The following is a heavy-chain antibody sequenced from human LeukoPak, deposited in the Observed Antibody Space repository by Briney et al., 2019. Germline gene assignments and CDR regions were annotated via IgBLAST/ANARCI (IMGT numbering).Heavy chain of an antibody. CDR3: ARDATKRGEGGGGYDAFDI. Sequence: GGSLRLSCAASGFTVSSNYMSWVRQAPGKGLEWVSVIYSGGSTYYADSVKGRFTISRDNSKNTLYLQMNSLRAEDTAVYYCARDATKRGEGGGGYDAFDIWGQGTMVTVSS. D-gene: IGHD2-15*01. V-gene: IGHV3-53*01. CDR2: IYSGGST. J-gene: IGHJ3*02. CDR1: GFTVSSNY.